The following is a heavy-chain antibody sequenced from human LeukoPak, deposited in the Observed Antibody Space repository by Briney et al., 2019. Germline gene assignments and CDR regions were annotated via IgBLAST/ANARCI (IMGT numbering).Heavy chain of an antibody. J-gene: IGHJ4*02. CDR2: IRYDGSDK. D-gene: IGHD3-10*01. V-gene: IGHV3-30*02. CDR3: AKDGMYYYGSGSYHTIDY. Sequence: PGGSLRLSCAASGFTFSSYGMHWVRQAPGKGLEWVAFIRYDGSDKYYPDSVKGRFTISRDNSRNTLYLQMNSLRAEDTAVYYCAKDGMYYYGSGSYHTIDYWGQGTLVTVSS. CDR1: GFTFSSYG.